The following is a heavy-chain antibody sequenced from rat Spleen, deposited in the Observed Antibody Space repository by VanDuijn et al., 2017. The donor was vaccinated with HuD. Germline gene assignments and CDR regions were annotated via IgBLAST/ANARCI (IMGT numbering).Heavy chain of an antibody. D-gene: IGHD1-5*01. J-gene: IGHJ3*01. CDR3: AREEDIGTTRFAF. Sequence: QVQLKESGPGLVQPSQTLSLTCTVSGFSLTSYHVSWVRQPPGKGLEWMGVIWTGGSTAYNSVLKSRLSISRDTSKNQVFLKMNSLQADDTGTYYCAREEDIGTTRFAFWGQGTLVTVSS. CDR2: IWTGGST. CDR1: GFSLTSYH. V-gene: IGHV2-43*01.